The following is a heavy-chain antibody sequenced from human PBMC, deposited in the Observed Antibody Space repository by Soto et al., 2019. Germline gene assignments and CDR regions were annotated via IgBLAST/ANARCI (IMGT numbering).Heavy chain of an antibody. CDR2: IIPIFGTA. Sequence: SGKVSCKASGGTFSSYSISWVRQAPGQGLEWMGGIIPIFGTANYAQKFQGRVTITADESTSTAYMELSSLRSEDTAVYYCAPLAGNSRDGYNYFDYWGQGTLVTVSS. D-gene: IGHD3-22*01. J-gene: IGHJ4*02. CDR3: APLAGNSRDGYNYFDY. V-gene: IGHV1-69*13. CDR1: GGTFSSYS.